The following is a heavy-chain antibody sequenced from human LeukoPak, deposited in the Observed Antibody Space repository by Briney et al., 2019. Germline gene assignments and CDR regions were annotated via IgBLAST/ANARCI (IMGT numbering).Heavy chain of an antibody. Sequence: GGSLRLSCAASGFTFSTYSMNWVRQAAGKGLEWVGRIKRDIDGGTTDYAAPAKGRFTISRDDSKNTLYLQMNSLRIEDTAMYYCTTDPPGDYWGQGNLVTVSS. J-gene: IGHJ4*02. CDR2: IKRDIDGGTT. V-gene: IGHV3-15*01. CDR1: GFTFSTYS. CDR3: TTDPPGDY.